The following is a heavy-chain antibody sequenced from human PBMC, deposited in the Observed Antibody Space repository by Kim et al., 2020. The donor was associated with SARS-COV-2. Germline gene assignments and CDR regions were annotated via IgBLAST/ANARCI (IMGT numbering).Heavy chain of an antibody. J-gene: IGHJ6*02. CDR3: ARRMLNYDILTASYNVGGLDV. Sequence: GGSLRLSCAASGFRFRDYYMSWIRQAPGKGLEWVSYITSSGTTIYYADSVKGRFTISRDNAQNSLYLQMNSLRAEDTAVYYCARRMLNYDILTASYNVGGLDVWGQGTTVTVSS. V-gene: IGHV3-11*01. CDR1: GFRFRDYY. CDR2: ITSSGTTI. D-gene: IGHD3-9*01.